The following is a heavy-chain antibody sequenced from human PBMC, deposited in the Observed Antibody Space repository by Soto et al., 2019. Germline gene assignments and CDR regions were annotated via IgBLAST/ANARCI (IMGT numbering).Heavy chain of an antibody. Sequence: PSETLSLTCAVYGGSFSGYYWSWIRQPPGKGLEWIGEINHSGSTNYNPSLKSRVTISVDTSKNQFSLKLSSVTAADTAVYYCARGRGNTYYDFWSGYYYYYYGMDVWGQGTTVTVSS. D-gene: IGHD3-3*01. CDR2: INHSGST. CDR3: ARGRGNTYYDFWSGYYYYYYGMDV. J-gene: IGHJ6*02. CDR1: GGSFSGYY. V-gene: IGHV4-34*01.